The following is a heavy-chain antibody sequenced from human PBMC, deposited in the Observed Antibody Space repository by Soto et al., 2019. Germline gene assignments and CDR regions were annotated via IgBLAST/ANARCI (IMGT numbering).Heavy chain of an antibody. V-gene: IGHV2-70*11. CDR2: IDWDDDK. CDR1: GFSLSTSGMC. Sequence: GSGPTLVNPTQTLTLTCTFSGFSLSTSGMCVSWIRQPPGKALEWLARIDWDDDKYYSTSLKTRLTISKDTSKNQVVLTMTNMDPVDTATYYCARKYCSSTSCYEAWFDPWGQGTLVTVSS. CDR3: ARKYCSSTSCYEAWFDP. D-gene: IGHD2-2*01. J-gene: IGHJ5*02.